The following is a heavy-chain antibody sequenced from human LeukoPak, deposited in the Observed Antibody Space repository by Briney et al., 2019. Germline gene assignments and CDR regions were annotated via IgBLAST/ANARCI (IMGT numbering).Heavy chain of an antibody. J-gene: IGHJ4*02. V-gene: IGHV3-30-3*01. CDR3: AREYYDYVWGSYRYTFDY. CDR2: ISYDGSNE. D-gene: IGHD3-16*02. CDR1: GFTFSNYA. Sequence: GGSLRLSCAASGFTFSNYAMHWVRQAPGKGLEWVAVISYDGSNEYYADSVKGRFTISRDNSKNTLYLQMNSLRAEDTAVYYCAREYYDYVWGSYRYTFDYWGQGTLVTVSS.